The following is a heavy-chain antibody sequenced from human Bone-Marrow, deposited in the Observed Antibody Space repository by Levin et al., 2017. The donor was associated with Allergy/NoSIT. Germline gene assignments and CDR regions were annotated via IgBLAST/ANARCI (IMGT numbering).Heavy chain of an antibody. V-gene: IGHV7-4-1*02. CDR2: INTNTGNP. J-gene: IGHJ6*03. CDR3: AVNYAYFYMDI. D-gene: IGHD5-24*01. CDR1: GYTFKNYA. Sequence: ASVKVSGKASGYTFKNYALNWVRQAPGQGLEWMGQINTNTGNPTYAPGFTGRFVFSLDTAVSTAFLQINNLETEDTAVYYCAVNYAYFYMDIWGKGTTVTVSS.